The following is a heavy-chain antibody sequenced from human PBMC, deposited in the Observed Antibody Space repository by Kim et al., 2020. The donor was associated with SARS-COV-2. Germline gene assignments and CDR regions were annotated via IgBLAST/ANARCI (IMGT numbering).Heavy chain of an antibody. Sequence: FTFSTYGIHWVRQAPGKGLEWVAFISYDGGEKNYADSVKGRFTVSRDNSKDTLYLQMNSLRPEDTAVYYCARDQWEFSSASGFDNWGQGTLAT. CDR1: FTFSTYG. CDR2: ISYDGGEK. V-gene: IGHV3-30*19. D-gene: IGHD6-6*01. J-gene: IGHJ4*02. CDR3: ARDQWEFSSASGFDN.